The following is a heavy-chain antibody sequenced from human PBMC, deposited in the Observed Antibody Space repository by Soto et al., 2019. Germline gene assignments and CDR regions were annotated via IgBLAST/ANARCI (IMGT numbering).Heavy chain of an antibody. D-gene: IGHD2-2*01. CDR3: TRSPAAPQECSGTSCYPYYFDY. V-gene: IGHV1-3*01. Sequence: VTVSCKVSGYTFTRYAIHWVRTAPGQRLEWMGWINAGNGNTKYSQKFQGRVTITRETSESTAYMELSSLRSEDTAVYYCTRSPAAPQECSGTSCYPYYFDYWGQGTPVAFSS. CDR1: GYTFTRYA. CDR2: INAGNGNT. J-gene: IGHJ4*02.